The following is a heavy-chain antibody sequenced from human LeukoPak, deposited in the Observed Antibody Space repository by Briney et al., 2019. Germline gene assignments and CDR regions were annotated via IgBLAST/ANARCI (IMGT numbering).Heavy chain of an antibody. V-gene: IGHV4-34*01. CDR3: ARVPSYYYGSGSYRSTPDAIMDV. CDR2: INHSGST. D-gene: IGHD3-10*01. CDR1: GGSFSGYY. J-gene: IGHJ6*02. Sequence: PSETLSLTCAVYGGSFSGYYWSWIRQPPGKGLEWIGEINHSGSTNYNPSLKSRVTISVDTSKNQFSLKLSSVTAADTAEYYCARVPSYYYGSGSYRSTPDAIMDVWGQGTTVTVSS.